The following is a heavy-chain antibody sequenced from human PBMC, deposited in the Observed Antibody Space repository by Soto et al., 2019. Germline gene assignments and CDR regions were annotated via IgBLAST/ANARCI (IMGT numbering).Heavy chain of an antibody. CDR3: ARSPNLRVLEWYPTFDY. CDR2: IYYSGST. D-gene: IGHD3-3*01. CDR1: GGSITSSY. J-gene: IGHJ4*02. V-gene: IGHV4-59*01. Sequence: SETLSLNCTVSGGSITSSYWRWIRRPPGKGLEWIGYIYYSGSTNYNPSLKSRVTISVDTSKNQFSLKLSSVTAADTAVYYCARSPNLRVLEWYPTFDYWGQGTLVTVS.